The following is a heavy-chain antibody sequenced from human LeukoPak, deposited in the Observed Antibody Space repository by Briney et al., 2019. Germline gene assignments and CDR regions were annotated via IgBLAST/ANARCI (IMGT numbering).Heavy chain of an antibody. CDR1: GGSISSSSYY. CDR3: ARVHFSGPNYYYYMNV. V-gene: IGHV4-39*07. D-gene: IGHD3-3*02. CDR2: IYYSGST. J-gene: IGHJ6*03. Sequence: PSETLSLTCTVSGGSISSSSYYWGWIRQPPGKGLEWIGSIYYSGSTYYNPSLKSRVTISVDTSNNQFSLKLSSVTAADTAVYYCARVHFSGPNYYYYMNVWGKGTTVTVSS.